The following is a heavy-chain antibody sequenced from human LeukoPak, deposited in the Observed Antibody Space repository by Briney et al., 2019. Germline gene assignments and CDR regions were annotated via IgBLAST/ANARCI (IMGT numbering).Heavy chain of an antibody. CDR2: INPSGGSI. CDR3: ARDFKNYYESRGLSPIRYYFDY. D-gene: IGHD3-22*01. J-gene: IGHJ4*02. V-gene: IGHV1-46*01. CDR1: GYTFTSYY. Sequence: ASVKVSCKASGYTFTSYYMHWVRQAPRQGLEWMGIINPSGGSIRYARKFQGRVTMTRDMSTSTLYMELSSLRSEDTAVYYCARDFKNYYESRGLSPIRYYFDYWGQGTLVTVSS.